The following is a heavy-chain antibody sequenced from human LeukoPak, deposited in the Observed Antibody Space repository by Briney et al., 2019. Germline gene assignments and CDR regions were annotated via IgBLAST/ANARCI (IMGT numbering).Heavy chain of an antibody. D-gene: IGHD2/OR15-2a*01. CDR2: INHSGST. CDR1: GFTVSSNY. CDR3: ARGKELLGVLRKAFDI. J-gene: IGHJ3*02. Sequence: GSLRLSCAASGFTVSSNYTSWIRQPPGKGLEWIGEINHSGSTNYNPSLKSRVTISVDTSKNQFSLKLSSVTAADTAVYYCARGKELLGVLRKAFDIWGQGTMVTVSS. V-gene: IGHV4-34*01.